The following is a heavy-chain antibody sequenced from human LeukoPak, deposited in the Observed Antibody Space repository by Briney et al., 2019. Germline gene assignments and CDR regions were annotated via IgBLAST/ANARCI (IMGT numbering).Heavy chain of an antibody. D-gene: IGHD3-22*01. CDR3: ASHPFGTPDYYDSSGYYDY. V-gene: IGHV3-74*01. J-gene: IGHJ4*02. CDR2: INSDGSST. CDR1: GFTFSSYW. Sequence: GGSLRLSCAASGFTFSSYWMRWVRQAPGKGLVWVSRINSDGSSTSYADSVKGRFTISRDNAKNTLYLQMNSLRAEDTAVYYCASHPFGTPDYYDSSGYYDYWGQGTLVTVSS.